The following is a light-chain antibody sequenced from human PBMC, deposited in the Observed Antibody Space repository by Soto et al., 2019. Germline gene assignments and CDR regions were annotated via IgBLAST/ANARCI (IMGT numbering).Light chain of an antibody. J-gene: IGLJ7*01. CDR2: GNN. V-gene: IGLV1-40*01. Sequence: QSVLTQPPSVSGAPGQRVTISCTGSSSNIGAGYDVHWYQQLPGTAPKLLIYGNNNRPSGVPDRFSGSKSGTSASLAITGLQAEDEADYYCQSYDSSLRTVFGGGTQPTVL. CDR1: SSNIGAGYD. CDR3: QSYDSSLRTV.